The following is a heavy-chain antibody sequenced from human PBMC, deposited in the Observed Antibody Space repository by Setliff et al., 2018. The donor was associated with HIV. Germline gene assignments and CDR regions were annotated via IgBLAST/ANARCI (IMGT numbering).Heavy chain of an antibody. CDR2: VYYTGST. CDR1: SDSIRFYY. Sequence: PSETLSLTCTVSSDSIRFYYWTWIRQPPGKGLEWIGNVYYTGSTSYNPSLKSRITISIDTSKSQFSLKLTSVAAADTAVYYCARDSGGYNYGFAVGSFDYWGQGALVTVSS. V-gene: IGHV4-59*01. CDR3: ARDSGGYNYGFAVGSFDY. D-gene: IGHD5-18*01. J-gene: IGHJ4*02.